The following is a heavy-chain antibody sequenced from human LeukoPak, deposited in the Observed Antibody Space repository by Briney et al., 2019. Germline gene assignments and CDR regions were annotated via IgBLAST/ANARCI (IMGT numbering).Heavy chain of an antibody. Sequence: GGSLRLSCAASGFTFSSYAMSWVRQAPGKGLEWVSAISGSGGSTYYADSVKGRFTISRDNAKNSLNLQMNSLRAEDTAVYYCARDSSGSYNLFDPWGQGTLVTVSS. V-gene: IGHV3-23*01. J-gene: IGHJ5*02. CDR1: GFTFSSYA. CDR2: ISGSGGST. CDR3: ARDSSGSYNLFDP. D-gene: IGHD6-19*01.